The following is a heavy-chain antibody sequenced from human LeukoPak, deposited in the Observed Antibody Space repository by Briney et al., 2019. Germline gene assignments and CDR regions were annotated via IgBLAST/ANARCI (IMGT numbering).Heavy chain of an antibody. Sequence: PGGSLRLSCAASGFTFSDYYMSWIRQAPGKGLEWVSYISSSGSTIYYADSVKGRFTISRDNAKNSLYLQMNSLRAEDTAVYYCARVVHQDIVVVVAAGWFDPWGQGTLVTVSS. CDR2: ISSSGSTI. CDR3: ARVVHQDIVVVVAAGWFDP. D-gene: IGHD2-15*01. CDR1: GFTFSDYY. V-gene: IGHV3-11*01. J-gene: IGHJ5*02.